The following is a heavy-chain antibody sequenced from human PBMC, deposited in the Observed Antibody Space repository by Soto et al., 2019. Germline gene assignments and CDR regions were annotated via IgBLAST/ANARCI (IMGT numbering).Heavy chain of an antibody. D-gene: IGHD3-3*01. CDR1: GFSLSNARMG. CDR2: IFSNDEK. Sequence: QVTLKESGPVLVNPTETLTLTCTVSGFSLSNARMGVSWIRQPPGKALEWLAHIFSNDEKSYSTSLKSSLTISKDTSKSQVVLTMTNMDPVDTATYYCARIENDFWSGYYDYWGQGTLVTVSS. J-gene: IGHJ4*02. CDR3: ARIENDFWSGYYDY. V-gene: IGHV2-26*01.